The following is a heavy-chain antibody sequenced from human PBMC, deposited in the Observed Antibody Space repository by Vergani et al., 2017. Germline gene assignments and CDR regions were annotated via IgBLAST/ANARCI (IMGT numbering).Heavy chain of an antibody. D-gene: IGHD3-10*01. Sequence: QVRLQESGPGLVKPSETLSLTCSVSGGSMSGYYWSWIRQPPGKELEWIGYMYHSGSTNYNPSLETLVTISGDTSKNQFSLRLNSVTAADTAVSYCGRVADFYGLGSRLLDLWGQGILVTVSS. CDR2: MYHSGST. V-gene: IGHV4-59*01. CDR3: GRVADFYGLGSRLLDL. J-gene: IGHJ5*02. CDR1: GGSMSGYY.